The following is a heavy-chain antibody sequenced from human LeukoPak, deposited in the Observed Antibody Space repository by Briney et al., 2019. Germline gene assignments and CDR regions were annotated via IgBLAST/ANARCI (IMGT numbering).Heavy chain of an antibody. CDR3: VKGGVGTFRFDY. V-gene: IGHV3-64D*09. CDR2: ISSNGGST. CDR1: GFTVSSDY. Sequence: GGSLRLSCAASGFTVSSDYMSWVRQAPGKGLEYVSAISSNGGSTYYADSVKGRFTISRDNSKNTLYLQMSSLRAEDTAVYYCVKGGVGTFRFDYWGQGTLVTVSS. J-gene: IGHJ4*02. D-gene: IGHD2-21*02.